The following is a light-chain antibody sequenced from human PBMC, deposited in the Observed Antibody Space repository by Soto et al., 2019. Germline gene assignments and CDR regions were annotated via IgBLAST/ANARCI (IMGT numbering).Light chain of an antibody. V-gene: IGLV2-11*01. CDR2: DVS. CDR1: NSDVGGYNY. J-gene: IGLJ1*01. CDR3: CSYAGSYTLYV. Sequence: QSALTQPRSVSGSPGQSVTISCTGTNSDVGGYNYVSWYQQHPGKAPKLMIYDVSKRPSGVPDRFSGSQSGNTASLTISGLQAEDEADYYCCSYAGSYTLYVFGTGTKVPS.